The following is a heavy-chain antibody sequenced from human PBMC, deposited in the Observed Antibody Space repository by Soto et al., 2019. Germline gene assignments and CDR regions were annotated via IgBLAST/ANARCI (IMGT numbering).Heavy chain of an antibody. CDR3: ARGWHYYGSWSYYNPGY. J-gene: IGHJ4*02. Sequence: ASVKVSCKASGYTFTSYDINWVRQATGQGLEWMGWMNPNSGNTGYAQKFQGRGTMTRNTSIRTAYMELSSLRSEDTAVYYCARGWHYYGSWSYYNPGYWGQGTLVTVSS. D-gene: IGHD3-10*01. CDR1: GYTFTSYD. CDR2: MNPNSGNT. V-gene: IGHV1-8*01.